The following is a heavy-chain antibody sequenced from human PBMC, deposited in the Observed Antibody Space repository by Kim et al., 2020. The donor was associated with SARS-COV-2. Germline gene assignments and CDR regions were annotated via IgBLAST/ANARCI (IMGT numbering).Heavy chain of an antibody. D-gene: IGHD6-13*01. Sequence: SQTLSLTCAISGDSVSSNSAAWNWIRQSPSRGLEWLGRTHYRSKWYNDYAVSVKSRITINPDTSKNQFSLQLNSVTPEDMAVYYCARGVAAAGPDDYYYYYGMDVWGQGTTVTVSS. CDR1: GDSVSSNSAA. CDR3: ARGVAAAGPDDYYYYYGMDV. V-gene: IGHV6-1*01. J-gene: IGHJ6*02. CDR2: THYRSKWYN.